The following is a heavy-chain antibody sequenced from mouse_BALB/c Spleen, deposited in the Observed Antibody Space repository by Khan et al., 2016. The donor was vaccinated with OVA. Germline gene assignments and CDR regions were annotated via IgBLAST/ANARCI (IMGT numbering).Heavy chain of an antibody. V-gene: IGHV1S41*01. J-gene: IGHJ4*01. CDR2: IGPGSSSA. D-gene: IGHD1-1*01. CDR3: ARENYYGRNCYAMDY. Sequence: DLVKPGASVKLSCKASGYTFTSYWINWIKQRPGQGLEWIGRIGPGSSSAYYNDMFKGKATLTVDTSSSTAYIQLSSLSSEDSAVYFCARENYYGRNCYAMDYWGQGTSVTVSS. CDR1: GYTFTSYW.